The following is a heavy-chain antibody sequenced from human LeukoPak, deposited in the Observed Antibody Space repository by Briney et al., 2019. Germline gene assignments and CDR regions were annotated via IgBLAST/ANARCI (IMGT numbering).Heavy chain of an antibody. D-gene: IGHD6-19*01. J-gene: IGHJ4*02. V-gene: IGHV3-30*03. CDR2: ISYDGSNK. CDR1: GFTFSSYG. CDR3: ASSIAVAGTGDY. Sequence: GKSLRLSCAASGFTFSSYGMHWVRQAPGKGLEWVAVISYDGSNKYYADSVKGRFTISRDNSNNTLYLQMNSLRGEDTAVYYCASSIAVAGTGDYWGQGTLVTVSS.